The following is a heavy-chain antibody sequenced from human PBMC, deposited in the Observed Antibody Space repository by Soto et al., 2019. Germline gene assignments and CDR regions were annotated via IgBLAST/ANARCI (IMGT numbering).Heavy chain of an antibody. CDR2: INHSGST. CDR3: ARGLGSSSWYAYGYYFDY. V-gene: IGHV4-34*01. J-gene: IGHJ4*02. Sequence: KPSETLSLTCAVYGGSFSGYYWSWIRQPPGKGLEWIGEINHSGSTNYNPSLKSRVTISVDTSKNQFSLKLSSVTAADTAVYYCARGLGSSSWYAYGYYFDYWGQGTLVTVSS. D-gene: IGHD6-13*01. CDR1: GGSFSGYY.